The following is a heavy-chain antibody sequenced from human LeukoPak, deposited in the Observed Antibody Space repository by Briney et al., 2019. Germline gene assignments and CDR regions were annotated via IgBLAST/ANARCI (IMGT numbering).Heavy chain of an antibody. V-gene: IGHV3-23*05. Sequence: GGSLRLSCPASGFSLTCCAMSWVRQAPGKGLEWVSTMDIIGTTTFYADSVKGRFTISRDTSKNTLYLQMNSLRADYTAVYYCERRGNANGWGAFDIWGQGTMVTVS. CDR2: MDIIGTTT. J-gene: IGHJ3*02. CDR1: GFSLTCCA. D-gene: IGHD6-19*01. CDR3: ERRGNANGWGAFDI.